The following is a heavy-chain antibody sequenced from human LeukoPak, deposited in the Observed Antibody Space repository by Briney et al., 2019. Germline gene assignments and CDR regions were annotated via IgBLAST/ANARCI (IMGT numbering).Heavy chain of an antibody. CDR3: ARVGQDYYDSSGYYRY. CDR1: GGTFSSYA. D-gene: IGHD3-22*01. J-gene: IGHJ4*02. Sequence: ASVKVSCKASGGTFSSYAISWVRQAPGQGLEWMGGIIPIFGTANYAQKFQGRVTTTADESTSTAYMELSSLRSEDTAVYYCARVGQDYYDSSGYYRYWGQGTLVTVSS. CDR2: IIPIFGTA. V-gene: IGHV1-69*01.